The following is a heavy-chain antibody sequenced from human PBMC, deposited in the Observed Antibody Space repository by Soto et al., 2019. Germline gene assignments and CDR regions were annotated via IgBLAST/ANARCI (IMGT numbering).Heavy chain of an antibody. CDR3: ANPVSGGYYFDY. Sequence: PGGSLRLSCAASGFTFSSYGMHWVRQAPGKGLEWVAVISYDGSSKYYADSVKGRFTISRDNSKNTLYLQMNSLRAEDTAVYYCANPVSGGYYFDYWGQGTLVTVSS. J-gene: IGHJ4*02. CDR2: ISYDGSSK. D-gene: IGHD3-10*01. CDR1: GFTFSSYG. V-gene: IGHV3-30*18.